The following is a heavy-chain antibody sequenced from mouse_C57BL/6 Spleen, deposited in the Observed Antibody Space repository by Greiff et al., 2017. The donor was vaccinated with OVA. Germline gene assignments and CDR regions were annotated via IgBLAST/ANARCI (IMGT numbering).Heavy chain of an antibody. CDR3: VRHGAYYAMDY. V-gene: IGHV10-1*01. CDR2: IRSKSNNYAT. CDR1: GFSFNTYA. J-gene: IGHJ4*01. Sequence: EVNLVESGGGLVQPKGSLKLSCAASGFSFNTYAMNWVRQAPGKGLEWVARIRSKSNNYATYYADSVKDRFTISRDDSESMLYLQMNNLKTEDTAMYYCVRHGAYYAMDYWGQGTSVTVSS.